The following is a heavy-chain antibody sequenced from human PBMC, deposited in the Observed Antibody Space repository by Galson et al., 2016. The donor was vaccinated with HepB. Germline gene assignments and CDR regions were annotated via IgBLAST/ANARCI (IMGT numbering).Heavy chain of an antibody. D-gene: IGHD6-6*01. J-gene: IGHJ3*01. V-gene: IGHV3-48*01. CDR2: ISSSTRDI. CDR3: AKDPQWTTSSRGAFDV. Sequence: SLRLSCAASGFTFNSYTMNWVRLAPGKGLEWVSYISSSTRDIYYADSVRGRFTISRDNSKSTLYLQMNGLRAEDTAVYYCAKDPQWTTSSRGAFDVWGQGTMLTVFS. CDR1: GFTFNSYT.